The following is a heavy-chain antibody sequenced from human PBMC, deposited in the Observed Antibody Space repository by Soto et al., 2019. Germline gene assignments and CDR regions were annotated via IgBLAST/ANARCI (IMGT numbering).Heavy chain of an antibody. V-gene: IGHV1-8*01. J-gene: IGHJ4*02. CDR3: AKSGWFDCSSTSCYWGY. CDR1: GYTYTSYD. Sequence: QVQLVQSGAEVKKPGASVKVSCKASGYTYTSYDINWVRQATGQGLEWMGWMNPNSGNTGYAQKFQGRVTMTRNTYISTAYMELSSLRSEDTAVYYCAKSGWFDCSSTSCYWGYWGQGTLVTVSS. D-gene: IGHD2-2*01. CDR2: MNPNSGNT.